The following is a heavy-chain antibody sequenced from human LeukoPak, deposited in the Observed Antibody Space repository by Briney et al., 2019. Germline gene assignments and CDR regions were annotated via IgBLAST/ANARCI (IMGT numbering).Heavy chain of an antibody. CDR3: ARVGTWGAYQLPGTDC. CDR1: GYRFTRYG. J-gene: IGHJ4*02. D-gene: IGHD2-2*01. V-gene: IGHV1-18*01. Sequence: ASVKVSCKASGYRFTRYGIRWVRQAPGQGLEWMGGISSYNGNTNYAQKLQGRVTMTTDTSTSTAYMELRSLRSDDTAVYYCARVGTWGAYQLPGTDCWGQGTLVTVSS. CDR2: ISSYNGNT.